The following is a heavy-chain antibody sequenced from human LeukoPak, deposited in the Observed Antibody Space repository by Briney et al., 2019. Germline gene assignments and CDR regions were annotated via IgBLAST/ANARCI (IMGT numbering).Heavy chain of an antibody. J-gene: IGHJ4*02. CDR3: ARDRALVRELWSASAFDY. Sequence: GASVKVSYKASGYTFTSYGISWVRQAPGQGLEWMGRIIPILNITNYAQKFQGRVTITADKSTNTAYMELSNLRSEDTAVYFCARDRALVRELWSASAFDYWGQGTLVTVSS. V-gene: IGHV1-69*04. CDR1: GYTFTSYG. CDR2: IIPILNIT. D-gene: IGHD5-18*01.